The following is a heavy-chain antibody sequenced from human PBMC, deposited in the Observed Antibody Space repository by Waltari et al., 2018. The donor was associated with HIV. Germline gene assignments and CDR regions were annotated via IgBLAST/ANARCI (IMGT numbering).Heavy chain of an antibody. CDR3: SRGGVILTGYYPSGVS. Sequence: QVLLVQSGADVKKPGASVKVSCTASGYTFTGYYIPWVRQAPGQGLEWMGWMNPNSGGTHFSQKFQGRVTMTRDKSSSTAYLEVRSLTSDDTALYWCSRGGVILTGYYPSGVSWGQGTLVTVSS. D-gene: IGHD3-9*01. V-gene: IGHV1-2*02. CDR1: GYTFTGYY. J-gene: IGHJ5*02. CDR2: MNPNSGGT.